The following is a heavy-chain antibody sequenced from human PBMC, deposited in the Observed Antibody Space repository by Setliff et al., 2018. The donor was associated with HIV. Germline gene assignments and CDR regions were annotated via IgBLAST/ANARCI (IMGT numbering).Heavy chain of an antibody. CDR3: ARQVTVVGYFETAAGSFNY. V-gene: IGHV4-39*01. D-gene: IGHD2-21*01. Sequence: PSETLSLTCTVSAGSIRSSTYYWAWIRQPPGKGLEWIGTIYYSGSTYYNPSLKSRATISVDMSKNQFSLKVRSVTAADTAVYYCARQVTVVGYFETAAGSFNYWGPGTLVTVSS. CDR2: IYYSGST. J-gene: IGHJ4*02. CDR1: AGSIRSSTYY.